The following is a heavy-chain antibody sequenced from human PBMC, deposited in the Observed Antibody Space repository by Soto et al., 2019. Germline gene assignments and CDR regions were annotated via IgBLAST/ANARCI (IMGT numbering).Heavy chain of an antibody. CDR1: GFTFSSYA. CDR2: ISGSGGST. V-gene: IGHV3-23*01. D-gene: IGHD3-9*01. J-gene: IGHJ4*02. CDR3: AKLRYYDILTGYYLEVYFAY. Sequence: PGGSLRLSCAASGFTFSSYAMSWVRQAPGKGLEWVSAISGSGGSTYYADSVKGRFTISRDNSKNTLYLQMNSLRAEDTAVYYCAKLRYYDILTGYYLEVYFAYWGRGTLVTVSS.